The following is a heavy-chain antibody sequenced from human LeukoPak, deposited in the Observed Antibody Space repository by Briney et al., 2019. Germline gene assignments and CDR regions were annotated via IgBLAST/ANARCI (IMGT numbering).Heavy chain of an antibody. J-gene: IGHJ3*02. CDR1: GGSXXSSSYY. D-gene: IGHD1-7*01. CDR2: IYYSGST. Sequence: SETLSLTCTVSGGSXXSSSYYWGWIRXXXXKXLEWIGSIYYSGSTYYNPSPKSRVTISVDTSKNQFSLKLSSVTAADTAVYYCARRALELPFGIRGQGTMVTVSS. V-gene: IGHV4-39*01. CDR3: ARRALELPFGI.